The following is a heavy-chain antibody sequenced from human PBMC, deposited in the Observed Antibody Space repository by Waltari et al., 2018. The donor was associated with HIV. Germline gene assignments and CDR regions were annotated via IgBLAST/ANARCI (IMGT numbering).Heavy chain of an antibody. D-gene: IGHD3-16*01. CDR1: GFNFRSNW. J-gene: IGHJ4*02. CDR2: ISTDGSDT. V-gene: IGHV3-74*01. CDR3: TRDLSTYGHEFDY. Sequence: EVQLVESGGDLVQPGGSLRLSCAASGFNFRSNWMHWIRQIPGKGLVWVSHISTDGSDTSYLESVKGRFTISRDNAKNTLYLQMNSLRVEDTAIYYCTRDLSTYGHEFDYWGQGTLVTVAS.